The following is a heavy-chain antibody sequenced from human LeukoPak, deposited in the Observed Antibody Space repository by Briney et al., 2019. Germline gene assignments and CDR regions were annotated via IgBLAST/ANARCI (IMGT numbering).Heavy chain of an antibody. CDR2: IYYSRST. D-gene: IGHD4-17*01. Sequence: PSETLSLTCTVSGGSINSNSYYWGWIRQPPGKGLEWIGSIYYSRSTYYNPSLKSRVTISVDTPKNQLSLKLSSVTAADTAVYYCARAPTVTFFDYWGQGTLVTVSS. CDR1: GGSINSNSYY. CDR3: ARAPTVTFFDY. J-gene: IGHJ4*02. V-gene: IGHV4-39*01.